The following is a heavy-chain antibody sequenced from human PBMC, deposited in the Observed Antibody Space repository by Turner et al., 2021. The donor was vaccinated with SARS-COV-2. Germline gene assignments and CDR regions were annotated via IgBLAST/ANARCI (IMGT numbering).Heavy chain of an antibody. CDR1: GYTFTDYY. CDR2: IGPSSGGT. V-gene: IGHV1-2*02. Sequence: VQLVQSGAEVTAPGASVKVSCKSSGYTFTDYYIHWARQGPGQGLGWRGWIGPSSGGTNYERRFQGRITITRDTSISTAYMELSSLRSDDTAVYYCSRNYGRNSRWFDPWGQGTLVTVSS. CDR3: SRNYGRNSRWFDP. J-gene: IGHJ5*02. D-gene: IGHD1-7*01.